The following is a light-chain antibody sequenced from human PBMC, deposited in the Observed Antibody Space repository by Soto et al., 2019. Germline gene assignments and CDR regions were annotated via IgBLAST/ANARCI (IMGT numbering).Light chain of an antibody. J-gene: IGLJ1*01. CDR1: STDVGGYNY. Sequence: QSALAQPSSVSGSPGQSITISCTGTSTDVGGYNYVSWYQHHPGKGPKLIIYEVNNRPSGVSDRFSGSKSGNKASLTISKLEAEDESDYYCGSYTSTDTPFVFGTGTKVTVL. CDR2: EVN. CDR3: GSYTSTDTPFV. V-gene: IGLV2-14*01.